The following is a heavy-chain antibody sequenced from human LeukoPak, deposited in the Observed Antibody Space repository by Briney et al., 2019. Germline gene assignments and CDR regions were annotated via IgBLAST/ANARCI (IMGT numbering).Heavy chain of an antibody. CDR1: GFTVSSSY. D-gene: IGHD1-26*01. CDR2: ISGSGGST. Sequence: GGSLRLSCAASGFTVSSSYMSWVRQAPGKGLEWVSAISGSGGSTYYADSVKGRFTISRDNSKNTLYLQMNSLRAEDTAVYYCAKIGSGSATVSGTRWGQGTLVTVSS. J-gene: IGHJ4*02. V-gene: IGHV3-23*01. CDR3: AKIGSGSATVSGTR.